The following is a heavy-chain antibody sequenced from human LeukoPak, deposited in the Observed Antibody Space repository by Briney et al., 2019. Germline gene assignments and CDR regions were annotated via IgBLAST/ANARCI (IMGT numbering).Heavy chain of an antibody. CDR3: ARVGLWFGELLYLWDY. J-gene: IGHJ4*02. CDR2: ISPYNGNT. V-gene: IGHV1-18*01. Sequence: ASVKVSCKASGYTFTSYGISWVRQAPGQGLEWMGWISPYNGNTNYAQKLQGRVTMTTDTSTSTAYMELRSLRSDDTAVYYCARVGLWFGELLYLWDYWGQGTLVTVSS. D-gene: IGHD3-10*01. CDR1: GYTFTSYG.